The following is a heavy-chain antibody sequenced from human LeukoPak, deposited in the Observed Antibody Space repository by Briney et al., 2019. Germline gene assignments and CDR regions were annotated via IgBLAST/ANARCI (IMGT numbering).Heavy chain of an antibody. D-gene: IGHD6-6*01. CDR1: GFSFSSYA. J-gene: IGHJ5*01. CDR3: AKGSRIAARPTIWFDS. V-gene: IGHV3-23*01. CDR2: SGHSDGTT. Sequence: GGSLRLSCAASGFSFSSYAMNWVRQAPGKGLEWVSSGHSDGTTYYADSVKGRFNISRDNSKNTLSLQMNSLRAEDTAVYYCAKGSRIAARPTIWFDSWGQGTPVTVSS.